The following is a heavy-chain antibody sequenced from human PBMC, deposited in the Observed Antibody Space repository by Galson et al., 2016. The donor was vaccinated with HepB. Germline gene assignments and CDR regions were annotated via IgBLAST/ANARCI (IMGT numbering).Heavy chain of an antibody. CDR1: GGSISNSACY. J-gene: IGHJ5*02. V-gene: IGHV4-39*02. Sequence: SETLSLTCTVSGGSISNSACYWAWIRQLPGKGLEWIGTIYYRVSTYYNPSLKSRVTISMDTSKSYFSLRLSSVTAADTAVYYCAGKWLIAEAAADNWFDPWGQGTLVTVSS. D-gene: IGHD6-13*01. CDR2: IYYRVST. CDR3: AGKWLIAEAAADNWFDP.